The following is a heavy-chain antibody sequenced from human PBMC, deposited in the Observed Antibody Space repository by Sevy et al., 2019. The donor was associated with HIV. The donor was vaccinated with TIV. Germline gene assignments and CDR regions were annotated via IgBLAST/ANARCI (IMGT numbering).Heavy chain of an antibody. CDR3: TTDLWRQPLDY. V-gene: IGHV3-15*01. J-gene: IGHJ4*02. Sequence: GGSLRLSCAASGFTVSSNYMSWVRQAPGKGLEWVGRIKSKTDGGTTDYAAPLKGRFTISRDDSKNTLYLQINSLKTEDTAVYYCTTDLWRQPLDYWGQGTLVTVSS. D-gene: IGHD2-21*01. CDR1: GFTVSSNY. CDR2: IKSKTDGGTT.